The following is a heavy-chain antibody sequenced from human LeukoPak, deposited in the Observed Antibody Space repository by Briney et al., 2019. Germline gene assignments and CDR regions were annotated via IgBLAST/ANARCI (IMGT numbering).Heavy chain of an antibody. CDR1: GYRFSDYY. CDR3: ARGYCSGGSCYHFDS. J-gene: IGHJ4*02. D-gene: IGHD2-15*01. Sequence: ASVKVSCKASGYRFSDYYMHWVRQAPGQGLEWMGWVKSNSGGTHYAQNFEGRVTMTRDTSISTAYMELSRLKIDDKALYYCARGYCSGGSCYHFDSWGQGTLVTVSS. CDR2: VKSNSGGT. V-gene: IGHV1-2*02.